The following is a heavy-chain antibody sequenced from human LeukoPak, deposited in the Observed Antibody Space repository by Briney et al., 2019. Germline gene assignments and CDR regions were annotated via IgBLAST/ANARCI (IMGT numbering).Heavy chain of an antibody. V-gene: IGHV4-34*01. CDR3: ARWSLGCSSTSCYRTIDY. CDR2: INHSGST. Sequence: KPSQTLSLTCTVYGGSFSGYYWSWIRQPPGKGLEWIGEINHSGSTNYNPSLKSRVTISVDTSKNQFSLKLSSVTAADTAVYYCARWSLGCSSTSCYRTIDYWGQGTLVTVSS. J-gene: IGHJ4*02. D-gene: IGHD2-2*01. CDR1: GGSFSGYY.